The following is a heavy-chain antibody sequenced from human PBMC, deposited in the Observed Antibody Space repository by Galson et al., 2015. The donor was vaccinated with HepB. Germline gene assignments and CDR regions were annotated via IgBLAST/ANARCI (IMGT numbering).Heavy chain of an antibody. CDR3: ARDLTGYSSTWRRYWFFDL. D-gene: IGHD6-13*01. Sequence: SLRLSCAASGFTVSSNYMSWVRQAPGKGLEWVSVIYSGGSTYYADSVKGRFTISRDNSKTTPYLQMNSLRAEDTAVYYCARDLTGYSSTWRRYWFFDLWGRGTPVTVSS. J-gene: IGHJ2*01. V-gene: IGHV3-66*01. CDR1: GFTVSSNY. CDR2: IYSGGST.